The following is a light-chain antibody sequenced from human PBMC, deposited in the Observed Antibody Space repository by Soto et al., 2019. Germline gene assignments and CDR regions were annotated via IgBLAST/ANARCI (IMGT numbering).Light chain of an antibody. CDR3: CSYAGSSTLYV. J-gene: IGLJ1*01. CDR1: SSDVGSYNL. CDR2: EGS. V-gene: IGLV2-23*01. Sequence: QSVLTQPASVSGSPGQSITISCTGTSSDVGSYNLVSWYQQHPGKAPELMIYEGSKWPSGVSNRFSGSKSGNTASLTISGLQAEDEADYYCCSYAGSSTLYVFGTGTKVTVL.